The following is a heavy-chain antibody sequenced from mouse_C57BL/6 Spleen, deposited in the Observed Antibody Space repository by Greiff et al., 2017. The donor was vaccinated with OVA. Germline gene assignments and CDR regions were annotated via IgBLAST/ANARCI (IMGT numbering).Heavy chain of an antibody. CDR2: IHPNSGST. CDR1: GYTFTSYW. D-gene: IGHD2-2*01. J-gene: IGHJ2*01. Sequence: QVQLKQPGAELVKPGASVKLSCKASGYTFTSYWMHWVKQRPGQGLEWIGMIHPNSGSTNYNEKFKSKATLTVDKSSSTAYMQLSSLTSEDSAVYYCARREILGYGYFDYWGQGTTLTVSS. CDR3: ARREILGYGYFDY. V-gene: IGHV1-64*01.